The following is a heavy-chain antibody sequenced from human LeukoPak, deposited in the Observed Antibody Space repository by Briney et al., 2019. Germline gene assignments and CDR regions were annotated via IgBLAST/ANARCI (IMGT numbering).Heavy chain of an antibody. CDR3: ARGYSESSGRYAFHI. CDR2: FSSSSSYI. CDR1: GFTFSSYS. J-gene: IGHJ3*02. V-gene: IGHV3-21*01. Sequence: GGSLRLSCAASGFTFSSYSMNWVRQAPGKGLEWVSSFSSSSSYIYYADSVKGRFTISRDNAKNSLYLQMNSLRAEDTAVYYCARGYSESSGRYAFHIWGQGTMVTVSS. D-gene: IGHD3-22*01.